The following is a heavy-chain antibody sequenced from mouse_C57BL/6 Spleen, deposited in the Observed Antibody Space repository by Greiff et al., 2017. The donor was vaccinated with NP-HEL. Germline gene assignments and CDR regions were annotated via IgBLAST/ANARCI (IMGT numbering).Heavy chain of an antibody. Sequence: VQLQQSGAELVRPGASVKLSCKASGYTFTDYYINWVKQRPGQGLEWIARIYPGSGNTYYNEKFKGKATLTAEKSSSTAYMQLSSLTSEDSAVYFCARYFDYWGQGTTLTVSS. CDR3: ARYFDY. CDR2: IYPGSGNT. J-gene: IGHJ2*01. V-gene: IGHV1-76*01. CDR1: GYTFTDYY.